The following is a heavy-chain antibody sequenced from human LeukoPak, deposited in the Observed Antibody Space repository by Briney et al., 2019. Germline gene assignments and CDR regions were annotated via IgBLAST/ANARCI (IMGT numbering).Heavy chain of an antibody. V-gene: IGHV1-46*01. CDR2: TNPSGGST. CDR3: ARDISNGDDY. Sequence: ASVKVSCKASGYTFSDYYMHWVRQAPGQGLEWMGITNPSGGSTSYAQKFQGRVTMTRDTSTSTVYMELSSLRSEDTAVYYCARDISNGDDYWGQGTLVTVSS. J-gene: IGHJ4*02. D-gene: IGHD2-8*01. CDR1: GYTFSDYY.